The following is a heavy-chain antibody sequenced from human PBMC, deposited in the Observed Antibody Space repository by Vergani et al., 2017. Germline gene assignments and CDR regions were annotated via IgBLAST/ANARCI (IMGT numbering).Heavy chain of an antibody. CDR3: ARGPPSEY. Sequence: EVQLVESGGGLVQPGGSLRLSCAASGSTFSSYAMNWVRQAPGKGLEWVSYISRSSSTIYYADSVKGRFTISRDNAKNSLYLQLSSLRVEDTAIYYCARGPPSEYWGQGTLVTVSS. J-gene: IGHJ4*02. CDR1: GSTFSSYA. CDR2: ISRSSSTI. V-gene: IGHV3-48*01.